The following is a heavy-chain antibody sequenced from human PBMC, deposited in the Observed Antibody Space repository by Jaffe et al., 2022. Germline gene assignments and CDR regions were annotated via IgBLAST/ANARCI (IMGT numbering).Heavy chain of an antibody. J-gene: IGHJ5*02. CDR3: AHFDGSGSYRSNADTNWFDP. V-gene: IGHV2-5*02. CDR1: GFSLSTSGVG. Sequence: QITLKESGPTLVKPTQTLTLTCTFSGFSLSTSGVGVGWIRQPPGKALEWLALIYWDDDKRYSPSLKSRLTITKDTSKNQVVLTMTNMDPVDTATYYCAHFDGSGSYRSNADTNWFDPWGQGTLVTVSS. CDR2: IYWDDDK. D-gene: IGHD3-10*01.